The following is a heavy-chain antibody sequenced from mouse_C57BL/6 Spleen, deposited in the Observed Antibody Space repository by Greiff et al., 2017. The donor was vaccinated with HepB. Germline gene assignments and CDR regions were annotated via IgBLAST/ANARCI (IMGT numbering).Heavy chain of an antibody. CDR3: ARIVADYDWFAY. CDR2: INPNNGGT. CDR1: GYTFTDYY. J-gene: IGHJ3*01. V-gene: IGHV1-26*01. D-gene: IGHD2-4*01. Sequence: VQLQQSGPELVKPGASVKISCKASGYTFTDYYMNWVKQSHGKSLEWIGDINPNNGGTSYNQKFKGKATLTVDKSSSTAYMELRSLTSEDSAVYYCARIVADYDWFAYWGQGTLVTVSA.